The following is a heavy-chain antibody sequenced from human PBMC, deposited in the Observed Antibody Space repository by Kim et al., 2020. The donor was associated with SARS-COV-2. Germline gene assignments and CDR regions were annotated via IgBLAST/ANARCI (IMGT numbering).Heavy chain of an antibody. CDR3: AKIPVTTTEFDD. J-gene: IGHJ4*02. Sequence: YYADTGKGRFTISRDNSKNTLYLQMNGLRAEDTAVYYCAKIPVTTTEFDDGGQGTLVTGSS. D-gene: IGHD4-4*01. V-gene: IGHV3-30*02.